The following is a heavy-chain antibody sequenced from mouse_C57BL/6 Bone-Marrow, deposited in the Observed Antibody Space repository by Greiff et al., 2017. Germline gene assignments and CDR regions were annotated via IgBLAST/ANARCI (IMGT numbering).Heavy chain of an antibody. CDR2: IYPRSGNT. V-gene: IGHV1-81*01. D-gene: IGHD1-1*01. CDR1: GYTFTSYG. J-gene: IGHJ2*01. Sequence: VQLQQSGAELARPGASVKLSCKASGYTFTSYGISWVKQRTGQGLVWIGEIYPRSGNTYYNEKFKGKATLTADKSSSTAYMELRSLTSEDSAVYFCARSPYYYGHFDYWGQGTTLTVSS. CDR3: ARSPYYYGHFDY.